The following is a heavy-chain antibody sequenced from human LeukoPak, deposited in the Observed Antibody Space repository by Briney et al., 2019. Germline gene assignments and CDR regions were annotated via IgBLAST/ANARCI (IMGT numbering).Heavy chain of an antibody. D-gene: IGHD3-10*01. J-gene: IGHJ4*02. CDR1: GGTFSSYP. CDR3: ARRRGDQMTYYFDY. CDR2: IIPIFGTA. V-gene: IGHV1-69*13. Sequence: SVKVSCKASGGTFSSYPISWVRQAPGKGLEWMGGIIPIFGTANYAQKFQGRVTITADESTSTAYMELSSLRSEDTAVYYCARRRGDQMTYYFDYWGQGTLVTVSS.